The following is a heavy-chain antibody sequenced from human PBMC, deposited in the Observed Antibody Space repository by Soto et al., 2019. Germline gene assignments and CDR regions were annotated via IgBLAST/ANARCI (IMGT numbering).Heavy chain of an antibody. V-gene: IGHV3-7*01. CDR3: SPSLDY. J-gene: IGHJ4*02. Sequence: QSGGSLRLSCAASGFTFSSYWMDWVRQAPGKGLEWVANINQDGSEKHYVDSVKGRFTISRDNAKNSLYLQMSSLTAEDSALYYCSPSLDYWGQGTLVTVSS. CDR1: GFTFSSYW. CDR2: INQDGSEK.